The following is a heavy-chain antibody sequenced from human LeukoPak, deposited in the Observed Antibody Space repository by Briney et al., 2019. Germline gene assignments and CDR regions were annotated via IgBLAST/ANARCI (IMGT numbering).Heavy chain of an antibody. CDR2: INGGSGNT. V-gene: IGHV1-3*01. Sequence: ASVKVSCKASGYTFTDYTMHWLRQAPGQRLDWMGWINGGSGNTKYSPAFQGRVTITRDTSASTAYMELSSLRTEETAVYYCATPRYESSGYFYVDGGEGTLVTVSA. CDR3: ATPRYESSGYFYVD. D-gene: IGHD3-22*01. J-gene: IGHJ4*02. CDR1: GYTFTDYT.